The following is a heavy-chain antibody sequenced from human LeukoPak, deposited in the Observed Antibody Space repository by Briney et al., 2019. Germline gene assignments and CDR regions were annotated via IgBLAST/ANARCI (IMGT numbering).Heavy chain of an antibody. D-gene: IGHD6-13*01. CDR3: VRQRYSSSPYFDY. V-gene: IGHV4-38-2*01. CDR2: IYHSGST. Sequence: SETLSLTCAVSGYSISSGYYWGWIRQPPGKGLEWIGSIYHSGSTYYNPSLKSRVTISVDTSKNQFSLKLSSVTAADTAVYYCVRQRYSSSPYFDYWGQGTLVTVSS. CDR1: GYSISSGYY. J-gene: IGHJ4*02.